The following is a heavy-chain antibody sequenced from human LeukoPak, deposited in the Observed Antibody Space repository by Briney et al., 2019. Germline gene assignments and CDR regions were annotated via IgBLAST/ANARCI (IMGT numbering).Heavy chain of an antibody. V-gene: IGHV4-39*07. D-gene: IGHD6-19*01. CDR1: GGSISSSSYY. CDR3: ARDGMGVMAGH. J-gene: IGHJ4*02. Sequence: SETLSLTCTVSGGSISSSSYYWGWIRQPPGKGLEWIGSIYYSGSTYYNPSLKSRVTISVDTSKNQFSLKLSSVTAADTAVYYCARDGMGVMAGHWGQGTLVTVSS. CDR2: IYYSGST.